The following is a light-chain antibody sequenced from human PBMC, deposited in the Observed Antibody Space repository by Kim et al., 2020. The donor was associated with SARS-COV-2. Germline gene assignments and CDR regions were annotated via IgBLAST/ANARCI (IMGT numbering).Light chain of an antibody. J-gene: IGLJ2*01. Sequence: VALGQTVRITCQGDSLRRYYASWYQQKPGQAPVLVIYGKNNRPSGIPDRFSGSSSGNTASLTITGAQAEDEADYYCNCRDSSGNVVFGGGTQLTVL. CDR1: SLRRYY. V-gene: IGLV3-19*01. CDR2: GKN. CDR3: NCRDSSGNVV.